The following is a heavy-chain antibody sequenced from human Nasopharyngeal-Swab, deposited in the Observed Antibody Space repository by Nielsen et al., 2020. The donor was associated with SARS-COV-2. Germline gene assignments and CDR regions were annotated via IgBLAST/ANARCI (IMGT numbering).Heavy chain of an antibody. CDR1: GGSISSGDYY. J-gene: IGHJ5*02. CDR2: IFHSGST. D-gene: IGHD2-15*01. CDR3: AKFAEDLYCSGGSCYWFDP. V-gene: IGHV4-30-4*08. Sequence: LRLSCTVSGGSISSGDYYWSWIRQPPGKGLEWIGYIFHSGSTYYNPSLKSRVTISVDTSKNQFSLKLSSVTAADTAVYYCAKFAEDLYCSGGSCYWFDPWGQGTLVTVSS.